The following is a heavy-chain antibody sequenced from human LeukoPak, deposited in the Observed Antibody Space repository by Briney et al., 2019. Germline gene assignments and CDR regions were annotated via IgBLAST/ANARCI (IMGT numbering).Heavy chain of an antibody. V-gene: IGHV4-61*02. Sequence: SETLSLTCTVSGGSLSSGSYYWSWIRQPAGKGLEWIGRIYTSGSTNYNPSLKSRVTISVDTSKNQFSLKLSSVTAADTAVYYCARDEIAGATGPWGQGTLVTVSS. J-gene: IGHJ5*02. CDR3: ARDEIAGATGP. CDR1: GGSLSSGSYY. CDR2: IYTSGST. D-gene: IGHD1-26*01.